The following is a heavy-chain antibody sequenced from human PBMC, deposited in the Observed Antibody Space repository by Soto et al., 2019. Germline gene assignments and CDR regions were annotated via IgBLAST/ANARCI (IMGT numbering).Heavy chain of an antibody. J-gene: IGHJ4*02. CDR1: GGSISSGGYY. Sequence: ASETLSLTCTVSGGSISSGGYYWSWIRQHPGKGLEWIGYIYYSGSTYYNPSLKSRVTISVDTSKNQFSLKLSSVTAADTAVYYCARWLGYGPHFDYWGQGTLVTVSS. D-gene: IGHD5-12*01. CDR2: IYYSGST. CDR3: ARWLGYGPHFDY. V-gene: IGHV4-30-4*08.